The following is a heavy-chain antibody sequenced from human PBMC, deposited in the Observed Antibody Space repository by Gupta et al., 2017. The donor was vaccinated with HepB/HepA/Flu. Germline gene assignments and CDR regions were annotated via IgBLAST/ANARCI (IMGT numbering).Heavy chain of an antibody. CDR1: GYTFTGYY. D-gene: IGHD4-17*01. V-gene: IGHV1-2*02. CDR2: INPNSGGT. CDR3: ARDRPDYAYAFDI. Sequence: QAQLVQSGAEVKKPGDSVKGSCQASGYTFTGYYMHWVRQAPGQGLEWMGWINPNSGGTNYAQKFQGRVTMTRDTSISTAYMELSRLRSDDTAVYYCARDRPDYAYAFDIWGQGTMVTVSS. J-gene: IGHJ3*02.